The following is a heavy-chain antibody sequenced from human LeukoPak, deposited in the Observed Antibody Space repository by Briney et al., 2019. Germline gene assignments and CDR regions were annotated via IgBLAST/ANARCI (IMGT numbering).Heavy chain of an antibody. Sequence: SETLSLTCALSGVSFSGYYWSWIRQPPGKGLEWIGEINHGGSTNYNASLKSRVTISVDTSKNQFSLKMTSVTAADTAVYYCARSSGWYPFDYWGQGTLVTVFS. D-gene: IGHD6-19*01. CDR2: INHGGST. CDR1: GVSFSGYY. J-gene: IGHJ4*02. V-gene: IGHV4-34*01. CDR3: ARSSGWYPFDY.